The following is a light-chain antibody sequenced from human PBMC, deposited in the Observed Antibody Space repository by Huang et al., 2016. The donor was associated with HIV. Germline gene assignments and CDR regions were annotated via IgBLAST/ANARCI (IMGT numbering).Light chain of an antibody. CDR2: AS. Sequence: DIQMTQSPSSLSASVGDRVTITCRTSKNVGNSLNWYQQKPGKAPELLIYASSLQAWVSSRFSGSGSGTDFTLIISSLQPEDFATYYCQQSYISPWTFGQGTKVDLK. CDR1: KNVGNS. J-gene: IGKJ1*01. CDR3: QQSYISPWT. V-gene: IGKV1-39*01.